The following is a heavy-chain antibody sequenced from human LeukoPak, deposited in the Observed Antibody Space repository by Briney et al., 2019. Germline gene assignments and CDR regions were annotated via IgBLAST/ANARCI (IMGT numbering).Heavy chain of an antibody. V-gene: IGHV1-69*01. CDR1: GGTFSSYS. D-gene: IGHD3-9*01. CDR3: ARGTGLYDILTLDL. J-gene: IGHJ5*02. Sequence: SVTVSCKASGGTFSSYSITWVRQAPGQGLEWMGGIIPLFGTTSYALKFQGRVTITADESTTTAYMELSSLRSGDTAVYYCARGTGLYDILTLDLWGQGTLVTVSS. CDR2: IIPLFGTT.